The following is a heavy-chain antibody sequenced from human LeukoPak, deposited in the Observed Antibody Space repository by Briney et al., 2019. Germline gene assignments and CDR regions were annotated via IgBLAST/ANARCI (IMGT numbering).Heavy chain of an antibody. D-gene: IGHD2-8*01. CDR1: GGSISSYY. Sequence: SETLSLTCTVSGGSISSYYWSWIRQPPGKGLEWIGYIYYSGSTNYNPSLKSRVTIPVDTSKDQFSLKLSSVTAADTAVYYCVGGYCTNGVCPYRASLYYGMDVWGQGTTVTVSS. V-gene: IGHV4-59*08. J-gene: IGHJ6*02. CDR2: IYYSGST. CDR3: VGGYCTNGVCPYRASLYYGMDV.